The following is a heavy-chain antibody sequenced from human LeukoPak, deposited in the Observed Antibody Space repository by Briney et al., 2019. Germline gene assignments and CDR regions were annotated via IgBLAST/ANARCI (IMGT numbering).Heavy chain of an antibody. CDR2: IIPILGIA. Sequence: ASVKVSCKASGGTFSSYAISWVRQAPGQGLEWMGRIIPILGIANYAQKFQGRVTITADKSTSTAYMELSSLRSEDTAVYYCATIVVVVAAATDGYWGQGTLVTVSS. CDR3: ATIVVVVAAATDGY. CDR1: GGTFSSYA. D-gene: IGHD2-15*01. J-gene: IGHJ4*02. V-gene: IGHV1-69*04.